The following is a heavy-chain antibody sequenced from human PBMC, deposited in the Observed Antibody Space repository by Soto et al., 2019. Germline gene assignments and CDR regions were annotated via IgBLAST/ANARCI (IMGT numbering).Heavy chain of an antibody. D-gene: IGHD3-22*01. CDR2: IIPIFGTA. Sequence: QVQLVQSGAEVKKPGSSVKVSCKASGDTFSSYAISWVRQAPGQGLEWMGGIIPIFGTANYAQKFQGRVTITADESTSTAYMVLSSLRSEDTAVYYCARDGSGYRSRASPMDVWGQRTTVTVSS. CDR3: ARDGSGYRSRASPMDV. J-gene: IGHJ6*02. CDR1: GDTFSSYA. V-gene: IGHV1-69*01.